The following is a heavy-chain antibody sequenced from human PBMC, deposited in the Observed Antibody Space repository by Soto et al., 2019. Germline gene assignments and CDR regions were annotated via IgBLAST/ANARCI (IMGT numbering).Heavy chain of an antibody. J-gene: IGHJ3*02. CDR3: AKDLVGQWLVGAFDI. D-gene: IGHD6-19*01. Sequence: QVQLVESGGGVVQPGRSLRLSCAASGFTFSSYGMHWVRQDPGKGLEWVAVISYDGSNKYYADSVKGRFTISRDNSKNTLYLQMNSLRAEDTAVYYCAKDLVGQWLVGAFDIWGQGTMVTVSS. V-gene: IGHV3-30*18. CDR1: GFTFSSYG. CDR2: ISYDGSNK.